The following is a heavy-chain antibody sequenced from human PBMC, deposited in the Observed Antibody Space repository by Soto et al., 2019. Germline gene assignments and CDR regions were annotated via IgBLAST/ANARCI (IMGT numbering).Heavy chain of an antibody. D-gene: IGHD6-13*01. CDR3: ARHKRIAAAGNYYYYGMDV. CDR2: IDPSDSYT. V-gene: IGHV5-10-1*01. CDR1: GYSFTSYW. Sequence: PXESLKISFKGSGYSFTSYWISWVRQIPGKGLEWMGRIDPSDSYTNYSPSFQGHVTISADKSISTAYLQWSSLKASDTAMYYCARHKRIAAAGNYYYYGMDVWGQGTTVTVSS. J-gene: IGHJ6*02.